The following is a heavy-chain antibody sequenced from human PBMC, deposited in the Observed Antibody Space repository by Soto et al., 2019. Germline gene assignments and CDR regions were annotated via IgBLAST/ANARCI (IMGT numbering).Heavy chain of an antibody. V-gene: IGHV1-58*01. CDR3: AVDSSGYYYYGMDV. D-gene: IGHD3-22*01. Sequence: SVKVSCKASGFTFTSSAVQWVRQARGQRLEWIGWIVVGSGNTNYAQKFQERVTITRDMSTSTAYMELSSLRSEDTAVYYCAVDSSGYYYYGMDVWGQGTTVTVSS. CDR1: GFTFTSSA. CDR2: IVVGSGNT. J-gene: IGHJ6*02.